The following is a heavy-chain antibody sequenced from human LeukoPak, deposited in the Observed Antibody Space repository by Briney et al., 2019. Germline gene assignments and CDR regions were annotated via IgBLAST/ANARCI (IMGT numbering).Heavy chain of an antibody. D-gene: IGHD1-26*01. J-gene: IGHJ2*01. V-gene: IGHV3-7*04. CDR3: ARCGRSDWYFDL. Sequence: GSLRLSCAVSGFTFSNYWMSWVRQAPGKGLEWVANIKQDGYEKYYVDSVRGRFTISRDNSKNSLFLQMNILRAEDTAVYYCARCGRSDWYFDLWGRGTLVTVSS. CDR1: GFTFSNYW. CDR2: IKQDGYEK.